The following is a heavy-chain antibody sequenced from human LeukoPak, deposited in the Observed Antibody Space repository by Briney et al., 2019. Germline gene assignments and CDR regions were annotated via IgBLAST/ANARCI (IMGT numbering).Heavy chain of an antibody. CDR2: INHSGST. CDR3: ARDQNIVNYGSGRNFDY. D-gene: IGHD3-10*01. Sequence: SETLSLTCAVYGGSFSGYYWSWIRQPPGKGLEWIGEINHSGSTNYNPSLKSRVTISVDTSKNQFSLKLSSVTAEDTAVYYCARDQNIVNYGSGRNFDYWGQGTLVTVSS. V-gene: IGHV4-34*01. J-gene: IGHJ4*02. CDR1: GGSFSGYY.